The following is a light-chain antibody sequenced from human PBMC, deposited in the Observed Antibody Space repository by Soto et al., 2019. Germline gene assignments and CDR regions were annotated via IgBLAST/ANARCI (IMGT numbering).Light chain of an antibody. V-gene: IGKV1-5*03. CDR2: KAS. CDR3: QQYNSYPLT. Sequence: DIQMTQSPSTLSASVGDRVTITRRASQSINSWLAWYQQKPGKAPKLLIYKASSLESGVPSRFSGSGSGTEFTLTISSLQPDDFATYYCQQYNSYPLTFGGGTKVDIK. J-gene: IGKJ4*01. CDR1: QSINSW.